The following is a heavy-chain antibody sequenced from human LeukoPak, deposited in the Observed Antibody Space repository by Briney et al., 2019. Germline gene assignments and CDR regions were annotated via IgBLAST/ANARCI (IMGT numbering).Heavy chain of an antibody. V-gene: IGHV5-51*01. D-gene: IGHD5-24*01. CDR3: ARTHNSMMYTYNDH. CDR1: GSIFINFW. CDR2: IYAGESDT. J-gene: IGHJ4*02. Sequence: GESLTISLQRSGSIFINFWIGWVRQLPGKGLEWIGIIYAGESDTRYSPTFQGQVTMSVDRCISTAYLQWSSLKTSDTAIYSCARTHNSMMYTYNDHWGQGTLVTVSS.